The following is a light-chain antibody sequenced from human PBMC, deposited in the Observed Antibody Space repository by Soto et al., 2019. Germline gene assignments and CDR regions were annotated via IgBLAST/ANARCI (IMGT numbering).Light chain of an antibody. V-gene: IGKV3-15*01. J-gene: IGKJ4*01. Sequence: EIVRPPSPATVSLSPGERSTISGRASLSVSSDLAWYRQKPGQANRLLIYRAFTRATGIPDRFSGSGFGTDFTLTISSLQPEDFATYYCLQDYSYPLTFGGGTKLDIK. CDR1: LSVSSD. CDR3: LQDYSYPLT. CDR2: RAF.